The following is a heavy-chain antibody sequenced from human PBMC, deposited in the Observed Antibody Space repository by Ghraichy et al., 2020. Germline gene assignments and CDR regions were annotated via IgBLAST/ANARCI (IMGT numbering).Heavy chain of an antibody. D-gene: IGHD6-13*01. CDR2: INPNSGGT. J-gene: IGHJ5*02. Sequence: ASVKVSCKASGYTFTGYNMHWVRQAPGQGLEWMGWINPNSGGTNYAQKFQGRVTMTRDTSISTAYMELSRLRSDDTAVYYCARGRLYSSSWYGTAEDWFDPWGQGTLVTVSS. CDR1: GYTFTGYN. V-gene: IGHV1-2*02. CDR3: ARGRLYSSSWYGTAEDWFDP.